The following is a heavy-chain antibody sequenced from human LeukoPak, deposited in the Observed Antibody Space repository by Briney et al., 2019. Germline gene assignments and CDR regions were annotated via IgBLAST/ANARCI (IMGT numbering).Heavy chain of an antibody. CDR1: GYTFINYW. CDR2: IYPGDSDT. Sequence: GESLKISCKGSGYTFINYWIGWVRQMPGRGLEWMGIIYPGDSDTRYSPPFQGQVTISADKSISIAYLQWSSLKASDTAMYYCARRDAGATVDYWGQGTLVTVSS. V-gene: IGHV5-51*01. CDR3: ARRDAGATVDY. J-gene: IGHJ4*02. D-gene: IGHD1-26*01.